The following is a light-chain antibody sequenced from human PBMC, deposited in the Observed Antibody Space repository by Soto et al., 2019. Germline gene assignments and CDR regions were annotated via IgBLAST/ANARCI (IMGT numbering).Light chain of an antibody. V-gene: IGLV6-57*04. Sequence: LTQPHSVSESPGKTVTISCTRSSGSIANNYVQWYQQRPGSAPTTVIYENKLRPSGGPGRFSGSTDGSSNSSSLTISVLQTEDEADYYCQSYDADFVIFGGGTKLTVL. CDR1: SGSIANNY. CDR3: QSYDADFVI. CDR2: ENK. J-gene: IGLJ2*01.